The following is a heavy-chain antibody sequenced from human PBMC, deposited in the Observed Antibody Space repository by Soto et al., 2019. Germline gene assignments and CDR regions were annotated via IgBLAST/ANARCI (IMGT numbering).Heavy chain of an antibody. CDR1: GFTFSSYA. CDR3: AKGTQWLVRTSMDV. J-gene: IGHJ6*02. V-gene: IGHV3-23*01. CDR2: ISGSGGST. D-gene: IGHD6-19*01. Sequence: EVQLLESGRGLVQPGGSLRLSCAASGFTFSSYAMSWVRQAPGKGLEWVSAISGSGGSTYYADSVKGRFTISRDNSKNTLYLQMNSLRAEDTAVYYCAKGTQWLVRTSMDVWGQGTTVTVSS.